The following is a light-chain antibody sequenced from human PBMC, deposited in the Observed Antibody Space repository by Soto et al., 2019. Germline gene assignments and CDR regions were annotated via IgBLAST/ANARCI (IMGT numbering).Light chain of an antibody. CDR2: GAS. CDR3: QQYNNWPPGT. V-gene: IGKV3-15*01. CDR1: QSVSSN. Sequence: EIVMTQSPATLSVSPGERATLTCRASQSVSSNLAWYQQKLGQAPRLLIYGASTRATGIPARFSGSGSGTEFTLTISSLQSEDFAVYYCQQYNNWPPGTFGPGTKVDIK. J-gene: IGKJ3*01.